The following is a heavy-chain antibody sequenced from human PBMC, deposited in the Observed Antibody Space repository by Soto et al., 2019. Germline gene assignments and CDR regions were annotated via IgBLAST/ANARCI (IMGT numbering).Heavy chain of an antibody. CDR1: GGSFSGYY. CDR2: INHSGST. CDR3: ARGAAAGPRYFDY. V-gene: IGHV4-34*01. Sequence: SETLSLTCAVYGGSFSGYYWSWIRQPPGKGLEWTGEINHSGSTNYNPSLKSRVTISVDTSKNQFSLKLSSVTAADTAVYYCARGAAAGPRYFDYWGQGTLVTVSS. J-gene: IGHJ4*02. D-gene: IGHD6-13*01.